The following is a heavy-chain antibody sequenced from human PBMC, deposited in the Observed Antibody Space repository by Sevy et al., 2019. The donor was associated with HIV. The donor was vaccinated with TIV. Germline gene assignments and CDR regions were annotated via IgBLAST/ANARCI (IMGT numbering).Heavy chain of an antibody. Sequence: GGSLRLSCAASGFTFSSYSLNWVRQAPGKGLEWVSYISGRSGTTYYADSVKGRFTISRDNAKNSLYLQMNSLRAEDTAVYYCSRGVISPVADVWGQRTTVTVSS. V-gene: IGHV3-48*04. D-gene: IGHD2-21*01. CDR2: ISGRSGTT. J-gene: IGHJ6*02. CDR1: GFTFSSYS. CDR3: SRGVISPVADV.